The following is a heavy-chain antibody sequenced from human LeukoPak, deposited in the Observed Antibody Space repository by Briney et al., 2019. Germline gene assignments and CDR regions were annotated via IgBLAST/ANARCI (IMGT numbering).Heavy chain of an antibody. CDR1: GYTFISYG. V-gene: IGHV1-18*01. Sequence: ASLKVSCKASGYTFISYGINWVRQAPGQGLEWMGWITAYNGNTNYAQTLQGRVTMTTDTSTTTAYMDLRSLRSDDTAVYYWARGAYVGNFDFDYWGEGTLVTVS. D-gene: IGHD4-23*01. CDR2: ITAYNGNT. J-gene: IGHJ4*02. CDR3: ARGAYVGNFDFDY.